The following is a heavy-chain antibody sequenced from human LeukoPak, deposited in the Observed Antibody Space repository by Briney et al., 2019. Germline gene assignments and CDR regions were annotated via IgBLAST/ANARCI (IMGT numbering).Heavy chain of an antibody. J-gene: IGHJ4*02. CDR2: IYYSGST. Sequence: SETLSLTCTVSGGSISTYYWSWIRQHPGKGLEWVGYIYYSGSTNYNPSLKSRVTISVDTSKNQFSLYLNSVTAADTAVYYCAREGTGVGLHFDYWGQGALVSVSS. CDR3: AREGTGVGLHFDY. D-gene: IGHD6-19*01. V-gene: IGHV4-59*01. CDR1: GGSISTYY.